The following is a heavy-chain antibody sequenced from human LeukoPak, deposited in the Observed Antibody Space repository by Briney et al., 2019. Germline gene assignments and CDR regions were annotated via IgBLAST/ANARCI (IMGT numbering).Heavy chain of an antibody. CDR2: IDHSGST. D-gene: IGHD3-16*01. Sequence: SETLSLTCAVYGGSFSGSYWSWIRQPPGKGLEWIGEIDHSGSTNYNPSLKSRVTLSVDTSKNQFSLKLSSVTAADTAVYYCARETSQKGAHYMDVWGKGTTVTISS. V-gene: IGHV4-34*01. CDR1: GGSFSGSY. CDR3: ARETSQKGAHYMDV. J-gene: IGHJ6*03.